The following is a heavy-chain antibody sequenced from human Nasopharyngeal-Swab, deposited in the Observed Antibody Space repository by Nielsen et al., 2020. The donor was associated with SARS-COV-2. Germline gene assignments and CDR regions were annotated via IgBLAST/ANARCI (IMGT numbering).Heavy chain of an antibody. Sequence: GESLKISCSASGFTFSSYGMHWVRQAPGKGLEWVAFIRYDGSNRYYTDPVKGRFTISRDNSKNTLYLQMNSLRGQDTAVYYCAKGASSWYFDLWGRGTLVTVSS. CDR2: IRYDGSNR. J-gene: IGHJ2*01. V-gene: IGHV3-30*02. D-gene: IGHD5/OR15-5a*01. CDR1: GFTFSSYG. CDR3: AKGASSWYFDL.